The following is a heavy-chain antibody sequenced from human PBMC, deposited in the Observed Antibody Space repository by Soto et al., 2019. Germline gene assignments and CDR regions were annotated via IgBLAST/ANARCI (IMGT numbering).Heavy chain of an antibody. CDR3: AREAGYSSGWCFGTT. D-gene: IGHD6-19*01. CDR1: GYTFTSYG. V-gene: IGHV1-18*01. Sequence: ASVKVSCKASGYTFTSYGISWVRQAPGQGIEWMGWISAYNGNTNYAQKLQGRVTMTTDTSTSTAYMELRSLRSDDTAVYYCAREAGYSSGWCFGTTWGQGTMVTVSS. J-gene: IGHJ3*01. CDR2: ISAYNGNT.